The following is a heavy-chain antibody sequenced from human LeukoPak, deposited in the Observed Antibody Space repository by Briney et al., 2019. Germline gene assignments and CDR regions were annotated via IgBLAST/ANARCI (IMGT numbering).Heavy chain of an antibody. CDR3: ASGNPLDY. Sequence: PSETLSLTCTVSGGSISSGDYYWSWIRQPPGKGLEWIGYIYYSGSTYYNPSLKSRVTIPVDTSKNQFSRKLSSVTAADTAVYYCASGNPLDYWGQGTLVTVSS. J-gene: IGHJ4*02. CDR2: IYYSGST. V-gene: IGHV4-30-4*01. CDR1: GGSISSGDYY.